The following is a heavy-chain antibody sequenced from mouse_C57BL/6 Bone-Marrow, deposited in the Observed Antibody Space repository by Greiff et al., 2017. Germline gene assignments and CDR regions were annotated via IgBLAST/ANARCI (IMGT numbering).Heavy chain of an antibody. CDR3: TRGLWYPHWYFDV. D-gene: IGHD2-1*01. V-gene: IGHV5-9-1*02. Sequence: EVHLVESGEGLVKPGGSLKLSCAASGFTFSSYAMSWVRQTPEKRLEWVAYISSGGDYIYYADTVKGRFTISRDNARNTLYLQMSSLKSEDTAMYYCTRGLWYPHWYFDVWGTGTTVTVSS. CDR2: ISSGGDYI. CDR1: GFTFSSYA. J-gene: IGHJ1*03.